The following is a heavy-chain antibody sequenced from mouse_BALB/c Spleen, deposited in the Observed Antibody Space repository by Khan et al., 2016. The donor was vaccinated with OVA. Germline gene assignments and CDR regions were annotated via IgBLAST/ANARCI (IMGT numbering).Heavy chain of an antibody. CDR2: INPNDGDP. V-gene: IGHV1S81*02. CDR3: TRSGYGSFAY. J-gene: IGHJ3*01. Sequence: QMQLEESGAELVKPGASVKLSCKASGYTFTSYYMYWVKQGPGQGLEWIGEINPNDGDPNFNEKFKSKATLTVDKSSTTLYMQLSSLTSEDSAVYYCTRSGYGSFAYWGQGTLVTVSA. D-gene: IGHD2-2*01. CDR1: GYTFTSYY.